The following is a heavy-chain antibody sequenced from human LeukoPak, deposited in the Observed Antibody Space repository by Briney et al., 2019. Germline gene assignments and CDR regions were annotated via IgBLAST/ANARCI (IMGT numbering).Heavy chain of an antibody. CDR1: GGTLSSYA. V-gene: IGHV1-69*19. D-gene: IGHD1-26*01. Sequence: SVTVSCKTSGGTLSSYAISWVRQAPGQGLEWMGGIIPIFGTTNYARNFQGRVTITADESTSIAYMELSSLRSEDTAVYYCARGVRNSGSYYIDYWGQGTQVTVSS. CDR3: ARGVRNSGSYYIDY. J-gene: IGHJ4*02. CDR2: IIPIFGTT.